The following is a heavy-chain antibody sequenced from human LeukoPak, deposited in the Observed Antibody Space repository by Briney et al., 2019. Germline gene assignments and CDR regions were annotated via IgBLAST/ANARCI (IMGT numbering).Heavy chain of an antibody. CDR3: ARLPKYSRPLDY. D-gene: IGHD6-6*01. CDR1: GYTFSSYG. V-gene: IGHV1-8*02. Sequence: ASVKVSCKASGYTFSSYGINWVRQATGQRLEWMGWMNPNSGNTAYAQKFQGRVTMSRDTSISTAYMELSSLRSEDTAVYYCARLPKYSRPLDYWGQGTLVTVSS. CDR2: MNPNSGNT. J-gene: IGHJ4*02.